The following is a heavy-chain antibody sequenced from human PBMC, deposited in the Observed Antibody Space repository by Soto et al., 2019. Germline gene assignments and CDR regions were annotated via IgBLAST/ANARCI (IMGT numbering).Heavy chain of an antibody. D-gene: IGHD4-17*01. V-gene: IGHV4-34*01. CDR2: INHSGST. CDR3: ARVQRRGYGDYNWFDP. CDR1: GGSFSGYY. J-gene: IGHJ5*02. Sequence: SETLSLTCAVYGGSFSGYYWSWIRQPPGKGLEWIGEINHSGSTNYNPSLKSRVTISVDTSKNQFSLKLSSVTAADTAVYYCARVQRRGYGDYNWFDPWGQGTLVTVSS.